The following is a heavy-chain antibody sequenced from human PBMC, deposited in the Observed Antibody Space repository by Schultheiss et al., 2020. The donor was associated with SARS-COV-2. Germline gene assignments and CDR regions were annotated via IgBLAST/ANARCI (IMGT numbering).Heavy chain of an antibody. CDR1: GFTFSSYW. Sequence: GGSLRLSCAASGFTFSSYWMHWVRQAPGKGLVWVSRINSDGSSTSYADSVKGRFTISRDNAKNTLYLQMNSLRAEDTAVYYCARAGYSSGWYFVFGMDVWGQGTTVTVSS. CDR3: ARAGYSSGWYFVFGMDV. D-gene: IGHD6-19*01. CDR2: INSDGSST. V-gene: IGHV3-74*01. J-gene: IGHJ6*02.